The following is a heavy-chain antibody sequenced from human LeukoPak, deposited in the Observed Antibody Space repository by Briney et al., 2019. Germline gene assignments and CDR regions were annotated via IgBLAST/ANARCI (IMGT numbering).Heavy chain of an antibody. CDR2: ISSSGGST. Sequence: GGSLRLSCAASGFTFSSYGMSWVRQAPGKGLEWVSGISSSGGSTYYAGSVKGRFTISRDNSKNTLYLQMKSLRAEDTAVYYCAKDKQQLANFDYWGQGTLVTVSS. V-gene: IGHV3-23*01. CDR1: GFTFSSYG. D-gene: IGHD6-13*01. J-gene: IGHJ4*02. CDR3: AKDKQQLANFDY.